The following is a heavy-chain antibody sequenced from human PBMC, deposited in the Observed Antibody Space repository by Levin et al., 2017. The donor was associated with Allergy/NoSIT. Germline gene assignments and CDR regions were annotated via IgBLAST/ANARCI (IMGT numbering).Heavy chain of an antibody. Sequence: SETLSLTCAVYGGSFSGYYWSWIRQPPGKGLEWIGEINHSGSTNYNPSLKSRVTISVDTSKNQFSLKLSSVTAADTAVYYCARGRFWSGYYKTPYYYYMDVWGKGTTVTVSS. V-gene: IGHV4-34*01. CDR1: GGSFSGYY. CDR3: ARGRFWSGYYKTPYYYYMDV. CDR2: INHSGST. J-gene: IGHJ6*03. D-gene: IGHD3-3*01.